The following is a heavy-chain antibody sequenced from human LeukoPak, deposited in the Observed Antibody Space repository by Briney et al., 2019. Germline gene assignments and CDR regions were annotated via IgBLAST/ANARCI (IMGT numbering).Heavy chain of an antibody. CDR3: AKVPQPDYYFDY. CDR1: GFSFSSYD. J-gene: IGHJ4*02. V-gene: IGHV3-23*01. CDR2: ISGSGDRT. Sequence: GGSLRLSCSASGFSFSSYDMSWVRQAPGKGLEWVSSISGSGDRTIYADSMRGRLTISRDKSKNTLYLQMTSLRAEDTAVYYCAKVPQPDYYFDYWGQGSLVTVSS.